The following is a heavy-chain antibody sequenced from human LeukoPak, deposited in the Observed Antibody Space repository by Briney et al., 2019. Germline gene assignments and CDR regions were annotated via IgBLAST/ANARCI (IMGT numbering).Heavy chain of an antibody. J-gene: IGHJ4*02. V-gene: IGHV4-39*07. CDR1: GGSISSSSYY. CDR3: ARDRGMVRGGSIDY. D-gene: IGHD3-10*01. CDR2: IYYSGST. Sequence: PSGTLSLTCAVSGGSISSSSYYRGWIRQPPGKGLEWIGSIYYSGSTYYNPSLKSRVTISVDTSKNQFSLKLSSVTAADTAVYYCARDRGMVRGGSIDYWGQGTLVTVSS.